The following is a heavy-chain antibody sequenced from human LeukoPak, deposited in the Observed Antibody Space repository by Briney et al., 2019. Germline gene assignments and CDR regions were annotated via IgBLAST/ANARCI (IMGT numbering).Heavy chain of an antibody. Sequence: ASVKVSCKSSGYTFTGYYMHWVRQPPGQGLEWMGWINPNSGGTNYAQKFQGRVTMTRDTSISTAYMELSRLRSDGTAVYYCARVRGYSGARPWGQGTMVTVSS. J-gene: IGHJ3*01. D-gene: IGHD5-12*01. CDR3: ARVRGYSGARP. CDR1: GYTFTGYY. CDR2: INPNSGGT. V-gene: IGHV1-2*02.